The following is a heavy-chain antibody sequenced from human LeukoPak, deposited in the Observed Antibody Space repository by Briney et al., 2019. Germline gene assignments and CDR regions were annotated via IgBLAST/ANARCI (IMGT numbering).Heavy chain of an antibody. CDR1: GYTFTSYG. J-gene: IGHJ4*02. D-gene: IGHD3-22*01. CDR3: ARVFHDSSGYYPYYFDY. V-gene: IGHV1-18*01. Sequence: ASVKVSCKASGYTFTSYGISWVRQAPGQGLEWMGWISAYNGNTNYAQKLQGRVTMTTDTSTSTAYMELRSLRSDDTAVYYCARVFHDSSGYYPYYFDYWGQGTLVTVSS. CDR2: ISAYNGNT.